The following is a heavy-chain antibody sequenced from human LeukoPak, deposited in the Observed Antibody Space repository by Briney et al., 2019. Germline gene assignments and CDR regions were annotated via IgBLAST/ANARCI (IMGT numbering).Heavy chain of an antibody. CDR3: AKDLPAETKMCGFDF. J-gene: IGHJ4*02. V-gene: IGHV3-30*18. CDR1: GFNLTTSG. D-gene: IGHD4-11*01. CDR2: ISIDRKNQ. Sequence: RGSLRLSSAGSGFNLTTSGMHWVRQAPGKRLEWVAVISIDRKNQHYAGSVKGRFTTSRDNSNNTAYLQMNSLRPEDTAVYYCAKDLPAETKMCGFDFWGKGALVTISS.